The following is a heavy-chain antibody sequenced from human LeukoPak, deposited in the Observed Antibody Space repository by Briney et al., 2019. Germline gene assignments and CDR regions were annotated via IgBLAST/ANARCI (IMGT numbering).Heavy chain of an antibody. CDR3: AKTVLEWNYDSSGYENQYYFDY. Sequence: GGSLRLSCAASGFTFTSYSMNWVRQAPGKGLEWVSTISGGGGSTYYADSVKGRFTISRDNSKNTLYLQVNSLRAEDTAVYYCAKTVLEWNYDSSGYENQYYFDYWGQGTLVTVSS. V-gene: IGHV3-23*01. J-gene: IGHJ4*02. CDR2: ISGGGGST. CDR1: GFTFTSYS. D-gene: IGHD3-22*01.